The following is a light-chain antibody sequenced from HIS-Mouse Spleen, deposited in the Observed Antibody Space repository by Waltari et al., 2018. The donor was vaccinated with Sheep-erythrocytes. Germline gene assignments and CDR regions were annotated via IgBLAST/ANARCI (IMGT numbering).Light chain of an antibody. Sequence: QSALTQPPSASGSPGQSVTISCTGTSSDVGGYNYVSWYQQHPGKAPKLMIYEVSNRPSGVPARFSGSQSGNTASLTVSGLQAEDEADYYCSSYAGSNNWVFGGGTKLTVL. J-gene: IGLJ3*02. CDR1: SSDVGGYNY. CDR3: SSYAGSNNWV. V-gene: IGLV2-8*01. CDR2: EVS.